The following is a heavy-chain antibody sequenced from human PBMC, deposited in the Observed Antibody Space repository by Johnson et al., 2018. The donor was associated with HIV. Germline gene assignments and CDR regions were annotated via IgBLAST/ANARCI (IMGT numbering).Heavy chain of an antibody. Sequence: EVQVVESGGGVLRRGGSLRLSCEGFGFIFDDYDLSWVRQAPGKGLEWVSGINWNGVSTAYADSVKGRCTISRDNGKNSLYLQMNSLRGEDTALYYCARRDSGSLSFDIWGQGTMVTVSS. CDR2: INWNGVST. CDR3: ARRDSGSLSFDI. V-gene: IGHV3-20*04. J-gene: IGHJ3*02. D-gene: IGHD1-26*01. CDR1: GFIFDDYD.